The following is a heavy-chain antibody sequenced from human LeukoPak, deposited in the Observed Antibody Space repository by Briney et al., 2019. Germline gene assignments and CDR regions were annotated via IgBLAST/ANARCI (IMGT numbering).Heavy chain of an antibody. CDR1: GASISSYY. D-gene: IGHD3-22*01. J-gene: IGHJ4*02. V-gene: IGHV4-59*01. Sequence: PSETLSLTCTVSGASISSYYWSWIRQPPGKGLEWIGYIYYSGSTNYNPALKSRDTISEDTSKNQISLKLSSVTAADTAVYYCARVRGYYDSSGYDYWGQGTLVTVSS. CDR2: IYYSGST. CDR3: ARVRGYYDSSGYDY.